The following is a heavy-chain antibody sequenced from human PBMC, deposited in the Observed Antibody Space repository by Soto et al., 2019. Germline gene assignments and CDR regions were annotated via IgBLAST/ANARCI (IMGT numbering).Heavy chain of an antibody. J-gene: IGHJ6*02. V-gene: IGHV3-23*01. Sequence: GGSLRLSCAASGFTFSSYAMSWVRQAPGKGLEWVSAISGSGGSTYYADSVKGRFTISRDNSKNTLYLQMNSLRAEDTAVYYCAKGGWAVAVATVDGMDVWGQGTTVTVSS. CDR1: GFTFSSYA. CDR3: AKGGWAVAVATVDGMDV. CDR2: ISGSGGST. D-gene: IGHD2-15*01.